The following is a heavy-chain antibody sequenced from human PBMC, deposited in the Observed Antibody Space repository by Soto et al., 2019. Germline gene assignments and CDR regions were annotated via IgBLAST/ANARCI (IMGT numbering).Heavy chain of an antibody. Sequence: SVNGRFTISRDNGKNSLFLQMHSLRAEDTAVYYCAIEGSLYSVSVSTCVNYWGQGTLVTVSS. CDR3: AIEGSLYSVSVSTCVNY. D-gene: IGHD4-4*01. J-gene: IGHJ4*02. V-gene: IGHV3-48*03.